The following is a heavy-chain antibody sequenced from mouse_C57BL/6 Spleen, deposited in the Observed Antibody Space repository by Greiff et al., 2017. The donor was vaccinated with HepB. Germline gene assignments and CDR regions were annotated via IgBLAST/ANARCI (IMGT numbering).Heavy chain of an antibody. CDR3: ARDPTTVVPV. CDR1: GYTFTSYG. J-gene: IGHJ1*03. CDR2: IYPRSGNT. V-gene: IGHV1-81*01. D-gene: IGHD1-1*01. Sequence: QVQLQQSGAELARPGASVKLSCKASGYTFTSYGISWVKQRTGQGLEWIGEIYPRSGNTYYNEKFKGQATLTADKSSSTAYMEISSLTSEDSAVYFCARDPTTVVPVWGTGTTVTVSS.